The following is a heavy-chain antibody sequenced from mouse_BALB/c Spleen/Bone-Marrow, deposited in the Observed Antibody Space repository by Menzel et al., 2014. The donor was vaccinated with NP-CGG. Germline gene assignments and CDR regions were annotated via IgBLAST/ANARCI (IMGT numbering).Heavy chain of an antibody. D-gene: IGHD2-2*01. V-gene: IGHV2-3*01. CDR1: GFSLICYG. Sequence: QVQLQQSGPGLVAPSQSLSITCTVSGFSLICYGVSWVRQPPGKALEWLGIIWGDGGTNYHSALISRLTISKDNSKSQVFLRLNSLQTDDTATYYCAKPDYYGDDDGFAYWGQGTLVTVSA. J-gene: IGHJ3*01. CDR2: IWGDGGT. CDR3: AKPDYYGDDDGFAY.